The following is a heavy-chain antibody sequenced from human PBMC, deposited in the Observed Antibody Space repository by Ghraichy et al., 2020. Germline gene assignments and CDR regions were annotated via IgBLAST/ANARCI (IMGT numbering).Heavy chain of an antibody. CDR2: IIPIFGTA. CDR1: GGTFSSYA. V-gene: IGHV1-69*13. D-gene: IGHD3-22*01. CDR3: ARNRDYYDSSGYFDY. J-gene: IGHJ4*02. Sequence: SVKVSCKASGGTFSSYAISWVRQAPGQGLEWMGGIIPIFGTANYAQKFQGRVTITADESTSTAYMELSSLRSEDTAVYYCARNRDYYDSSGYFDYWGQGTLVTVSS.